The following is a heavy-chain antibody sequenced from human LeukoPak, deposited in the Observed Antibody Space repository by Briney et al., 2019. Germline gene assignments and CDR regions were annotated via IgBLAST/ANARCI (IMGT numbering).Heavy chain of an antibody. D-gene: IGHD3-16*02. CDR1: GFTFSSYG. J-gene: IGHJ4*02. CDR2: ISGSGGST. V-gene: IGHV3-23*01. Sequence: GGTLRLSCAASGFTFSSYGMSWVRQAPGKGLEWVSAISGSGGSTYYADSVKGRFTISRDNSKNTLYLQMNSLRAEDTAVYYCAKNFDYVWGSYLGLRGGDYWGQGTLVTVSS. CDR3: AKNFDYVWGSYLGLRGGDY.